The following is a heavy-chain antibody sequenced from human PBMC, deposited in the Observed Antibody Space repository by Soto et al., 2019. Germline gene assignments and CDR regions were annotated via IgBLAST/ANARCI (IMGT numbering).Heavy chain of an antibody. D-gene: IGHD3-10*01. J-gene: IGHJ5*02. Sequence: QVQLQESGPGLVKPSQTLSLTCTVSGGSISSGGYYWSWIRQHPGKGLEWIGYIYYSGSTYYNPSLNHRVTVSXXTXKXXCPLKLSSVTAADTAVYYCASGQAGSGSYWNWFDPWGQGPLVTVSS. CDR3: ASGQAGSGSYWNWFDP. V-gene: IGHV4-31*03. CDR1: GGSISSGGYY. CDR2: IYYSGST.